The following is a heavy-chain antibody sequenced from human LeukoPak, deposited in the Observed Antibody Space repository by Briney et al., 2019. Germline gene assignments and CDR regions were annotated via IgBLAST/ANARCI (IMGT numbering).Heavy chain of an antibody. CDR3: AKDLRQWLSLCFDY. Sequence: GGSLRLSCAASGCTFSSYAMSWVRQAPGKGLEWVSAISGSGGSTYYADSVKGRFTISRDNSKNTLYLQMNSLRAEDTAVYYCAKDLRQWLSLCFDYWGQGTLVTVSS. CDR1: GCTFSSYA. V-gene: IGHV3-23*01. J-gene: IGHJ4*02. D-gene: IGHD6-19*01. CDR2: ISGSGGST.